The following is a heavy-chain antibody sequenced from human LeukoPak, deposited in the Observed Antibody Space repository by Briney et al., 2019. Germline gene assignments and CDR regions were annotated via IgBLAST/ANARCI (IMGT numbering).Heavy chain of an antibody. Sequence: ASVKVSFKASGYTFTSYDINWVRQATGQGLEWMGWMNPNSGNTGYAQKFQGRVTMTRNTSISTAYMELSSLRSEDTAVYYCARDSAGRPPQWELLDWGQGTLVTVSS. V-gene: IGHV1-8*01. D-gene: IGHD1-26*01. CDR1: GYTFTSYD. J-gene: IGHJ4*02. CDR3: ARDSAGRPPQWELLD. CDR2: MNPNSGNT.